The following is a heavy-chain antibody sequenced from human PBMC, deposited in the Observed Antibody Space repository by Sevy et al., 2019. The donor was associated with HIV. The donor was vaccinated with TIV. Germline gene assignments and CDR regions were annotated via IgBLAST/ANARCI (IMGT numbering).Heavy chain of an antibody. V-gene: IGHV4-4*07. J-gene: IGHJ4*02. D-gene: IGHD3-10*01. CDR3: ARDQGSGSPWGSYFDY. Sequence: SETLSLTCTFSGGSISSYYWSWIRQPAGKGLEWIGRIYTSGSTNYNPSLKSRVTMSVDTSKNQFSLKLSSVTAADTAVYYCARDQGSGSPWGSYFDYWGQGTLVTVSS. CDR2: IYTSGST. CDR1: GGSISSYY.